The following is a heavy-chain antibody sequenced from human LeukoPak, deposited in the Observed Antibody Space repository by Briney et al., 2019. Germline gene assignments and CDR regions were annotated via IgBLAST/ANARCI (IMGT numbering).Heavy chain of an antibody. J-gene: IGHJ5*02. CDR3: ARASASTVTSP. Sequence: ASVRVSFKASGYTFTSYGISWVRQAPGQGLEWMGWISTYNGNTNYAQKLQGRVTMTTDTSTNIAYMELRSLRSDDTAVYYCARASASTVTSPWGQGTLVTVSS. CDR1: GYTFTSYG. CDR2: ISTYNGNT. D-gene: IGHD4-17*01. V-gene: IGHV1-18*01.